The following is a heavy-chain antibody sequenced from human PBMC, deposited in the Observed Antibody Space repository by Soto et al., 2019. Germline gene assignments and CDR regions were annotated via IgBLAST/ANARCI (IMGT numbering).Heavy chain of an antibody. CDR1: GFTFSSYA. CDR2: ISGSGGST. D-gene: IGHD1-26*01. Sequence: GGSLRLSCAASGFTFSSYAMSWVRQAPGKGLEWVSAISGSGGSTYYADSVKGRFTISRDNSKNTLYLQMNSLRAEDKAVDYCEKPEYGRSRYYYYYGMDVWGQGTTVTVSS. CDR3: EKPEYGRSRYYYYYGMDV. J-gene: IGHJ6*02. V-gene: IGHV3-23*01.